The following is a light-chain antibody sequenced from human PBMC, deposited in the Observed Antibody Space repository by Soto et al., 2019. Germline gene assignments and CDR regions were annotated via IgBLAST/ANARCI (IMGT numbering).Light chain of an antibody. CDR3: QQYCSSLPLT. J-gene: IGKJ4*01. Sequence: EIVLTQSPGTLSLSPGERATLSCRASQSVSSSYLAWYQQKPGQAPRLLIYGASSRATGIPDRFSGSGSGTDVALTISRLEPEDFAVYYCQQYCSSLPLTFGGGTKVEIK. CDR2: GAS. V-gene: IGKV3-20*01. CDR1: QSVSSSY.